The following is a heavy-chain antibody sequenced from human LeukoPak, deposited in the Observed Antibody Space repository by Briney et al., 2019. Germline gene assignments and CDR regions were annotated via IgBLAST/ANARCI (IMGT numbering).Heavy chain of an antibody. J-gene: IGHJ6*03. CDR3: ARDLGSSWYGAYYYYYMDV. CDR1: GGSFSGYY. Sequence: SETLSLTCAVYGGSFSGYYWSWIRQPPGKGLEWIGEINHSGSTNYNPSLKSRVTISVDTTKNQFSLKLSSVTAADTAVYYCARDLGSSWYGAYYYYYMDVWGKGTTVTVSS. CDR2: INHSGST. V-gene: IGHV4-34*01. D-gene: IGHD6-13*01.